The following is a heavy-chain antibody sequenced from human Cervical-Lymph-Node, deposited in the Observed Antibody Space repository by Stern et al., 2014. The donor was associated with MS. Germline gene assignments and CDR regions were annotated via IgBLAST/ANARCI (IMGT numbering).Heavy chain of an antibody. D-gene: IGHD6-13*01. J-gene: IGHJ4*02. CDR3: ARRVPAAGTHYYGLFGH. Sequence: VQLVESGAEVKEPGASVKVSCKASGYTFSDYYLHWVRQAPGQGLEWLGRFSPKSGGTNFAQKFQGRVTMTSDTSIATAYMELTRLRSDDTAVYYCARRVPAAGTHYYGLFGHWGQGTLVTVSS. CDR2: FSPKSGGT. CDR1: GYTFSDYY. V-gene: IGHV1-2*06.